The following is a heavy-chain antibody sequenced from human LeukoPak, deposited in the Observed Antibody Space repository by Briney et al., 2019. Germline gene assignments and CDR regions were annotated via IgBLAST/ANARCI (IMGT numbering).Heavy chain of an antibody. V-gene: IGHV4-38-2*01. Sequence: SETLSLTCAVSGFSISSDYYWGWIRQPPGQGLEWIGSIYRSGNTYSNSSLKSRVILSIDTSKNQFSLRLTSVTTADTAVYYCARALPVVPAANNWFDPWGQGTLVTVSS. J-gene: IGHJ5*02. CDR2: IYRSGNT. CDR1: GFSISSDYY. D-gene: IGHD2-2*01. CDR3: ARALPVVPAANNWFDP.